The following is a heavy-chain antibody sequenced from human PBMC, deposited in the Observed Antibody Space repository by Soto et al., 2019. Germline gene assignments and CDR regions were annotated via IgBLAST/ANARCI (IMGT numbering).Heavy chain of an antibody. CDR1: GGSISSSSYY. J-gene: IGHJ4*02. CDR2: IYYSGIT. D-gene: IGHD6-19*01. CDR3: ARQSGYSSGLYPV. V-gene: IGHV4-61*05. Sequence: SETLSLTCTVSGGSISSSSYYWSWIRQPPGKGLEWIGYIYYSGITNYNPSLKSRVTISVDTSKNQFSLKLSSVTAADTAVYYCARQSGYSSGLYPVWGQGTLVTVSS.